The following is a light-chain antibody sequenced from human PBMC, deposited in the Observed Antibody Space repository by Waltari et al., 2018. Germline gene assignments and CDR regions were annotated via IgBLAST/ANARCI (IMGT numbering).Light chain of an antibody. V-gene: IGKV1-33*01. CDR2: DAA. J-gene: IGKJ1*01. CDR1: QDISNS. Sequence: DIQMTQSPSSLSASVGDRVTITCQASQDISNSLNWYQQRPGKAPELLIFDAANLEAGVPSRFSGGGSGTDFTFTITTLQPEDIATYFCHQYHNLPTFGQGTKVEIK. CDR3: HQYHNLPT.